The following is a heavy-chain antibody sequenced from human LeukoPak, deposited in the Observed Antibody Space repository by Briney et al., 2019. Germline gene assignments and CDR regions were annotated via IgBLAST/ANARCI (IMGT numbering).Heavy chain of an antibody. CDR2: ISYDGSNK. J-gene: IGHJ4*02. D-gene: IGHD3-10*01. CDR3: AKDHYYGSGSLPDY. CDR1: GFTFSSYG. V-gene: IGHV3-30*18. Sequence: PGGSLRLSCAASGFTFSSYGMHWVRQAPGKGLEWVAVISYDGSNKYYADSVKGRFTISRDNSKHTLYLQMNSLRAEDTAVYYCAKDHYYGSGSLPDYWGQGTLVTVSS.